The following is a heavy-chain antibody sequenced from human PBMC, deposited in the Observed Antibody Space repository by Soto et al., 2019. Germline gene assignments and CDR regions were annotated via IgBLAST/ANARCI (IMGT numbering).Heavy chain of an antibody. CDR3: ASLLGGYSYGPRYYYYGMDV. D-gene: IGHD5-18*01. CDR2: ISSSSRTI. J-gene: IGHJ6*02. V-gene: IGHV3-48*02. Sequence: EVQLVESGGGLVQPGGSLRLSCAASGFTFSSYSMNWVRQAPGKGLEWVSYISSSSRTIYYADSVKGRFTISRDNAKNSLYLQMNSLRDEDTAVYYCASLLGGYSYGPRYYYYGMDVWGQGTTVTVSS. CDR1: GFTFSSYS.